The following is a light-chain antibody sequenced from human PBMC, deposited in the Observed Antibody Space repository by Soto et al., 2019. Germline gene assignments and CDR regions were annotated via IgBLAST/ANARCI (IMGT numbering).Light chain of an antibody. V-gene: IGKV3-15*01. Sequence: EIVLTQSPATLSLSPGERATLSCRASQSVGNNLAWYQQKPGQAPGLLIYGASTRATGIPARFSGSGSRTEFTLTINSLQSEDFAVYYCQQHNNWPWTFGQGTKVDIK. J-gene: IGKJ1*01. CDR1: QSVGNN. CDR3: QQHNNWPWT. CDR2: GAS.